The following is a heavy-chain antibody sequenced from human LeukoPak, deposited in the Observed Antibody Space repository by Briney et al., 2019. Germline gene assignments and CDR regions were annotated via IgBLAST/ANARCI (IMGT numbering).Heavy chain of an antibody. D-gene: IGHD1-26*01. CDR2: IRSKAYGGTT. CDR3: AKGGGVGAMIDY. CDR1: GFTFGDYA. J-gene: IGHJ4*02. V-gene: IGHV3-49*03. Sequence: GGSLRLSCTASGFTFGDYAMSWFRQAPGKGLEWVGFIRSKAYGGTTEYAASVKGRFTISRDNSKNTLYLQMNSLRAEDTAVYYCAKGGGVGAMIDYWGQGTLVTVSS.